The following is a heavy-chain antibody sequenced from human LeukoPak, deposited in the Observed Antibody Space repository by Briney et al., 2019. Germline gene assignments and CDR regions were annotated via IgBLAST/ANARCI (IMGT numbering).Heavy chain of an antibody. Sequence: ASVKVSCKTSEDTFSDYTVNWVRQGPGQGLEWMGRIIPILGIATYAQKFQDRVTITADRSTSTAYMELSSLRSEDTAVYYCARGRYYGSGSKNWFDSWGQGTPVTVSS. CDR1: EDTFSDYT. D-gene: IGHD3-10*01. J-gene: IGHJ5*01. CDR3: ARGRYYGSGSKNWFDS. V-gene: IGHV1-69*02. CDR2: IIPILGIA.